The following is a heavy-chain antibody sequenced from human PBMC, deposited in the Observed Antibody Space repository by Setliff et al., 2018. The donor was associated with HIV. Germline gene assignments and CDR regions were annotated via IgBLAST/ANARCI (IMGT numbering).Heavy chain of an antibody. V-gene: IGHV5-51*01. CDR1: GYIFTHYW. CDR2: IYPNDFDT. J-gene: IGHJ3*01. D-gene: IGHD3-22*01. CDR3: AKAGRGIYYTGGYYYDGFDV. Sequence: GESLKISCETSGYIFTHYWIGWVRQMPGKGLECMGIIYPNDFDTKYSPSFQGQVTISADRSTNTAYLEWSSLKASDPAMYYCAKAGRGIYYTGGYYYDGFDVWGQGTMVTVSS.